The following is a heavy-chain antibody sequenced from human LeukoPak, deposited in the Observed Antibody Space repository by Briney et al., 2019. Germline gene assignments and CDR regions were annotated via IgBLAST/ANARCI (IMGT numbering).Heavy chain of an antibody. CDR1: GYSISSGYY. V-gene: IGHV4-38-2*02. CDR2: IYHSGST. D-gene: IGHD5-18*01. CDR3: ARDPGYSYGYPFDY. Sequence: SETLSLTCTVSGYSISSGYYWGWIRQPPGKGLEWIGSIYHSGSTYYNPSLKSRVTISVDTSKDQFSLKLSSVTAADTAVYYCARDPGYSYGYPFDYWGRGTLVTVSS. J-gene: IGHJ4*02.